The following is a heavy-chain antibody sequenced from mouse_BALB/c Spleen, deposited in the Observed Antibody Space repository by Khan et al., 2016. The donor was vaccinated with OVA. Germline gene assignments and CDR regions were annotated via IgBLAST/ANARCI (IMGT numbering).Heavy chain of an antibody. CDR1: GFSLTGYG. D-gene: IGHD1-2*01. J-gene: IGHJ3*01. Sequence: QVQLKESGPGLVAPSQSLSITCTVSGFSLTGYGVNWVRQPPGKDLEWLGMIWSDGSTDYNSALKSRLSINKDNSKSQVFLKMNSLQTDDTARYVCARELRLGGFDYWGQGTLVTVST. CDR3: ARELRLGGFDY. CDR2: IWSDGST. V-gene: IGHV2-6-7*01.